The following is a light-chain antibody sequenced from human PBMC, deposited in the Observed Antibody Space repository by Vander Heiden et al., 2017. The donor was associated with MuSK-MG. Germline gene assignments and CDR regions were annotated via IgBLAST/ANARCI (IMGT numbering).Light chain of an antibody. J-gene: IGKJ4*01. CDR3: QQYDKWPPLT. Sequence: EVVMTQSPATLSVSPGERATLSCRASQSVSSNLAWYQQKPGKAPRLLIYGASTRATDTPDRLSGSGSGTEFTLTISSLQSEDFAVYYCQQYDKWPPLTFGGGTKVEIK. V-gene: IGKV3-15*01. CDR1: QSVSSN. CDR2: GAS.